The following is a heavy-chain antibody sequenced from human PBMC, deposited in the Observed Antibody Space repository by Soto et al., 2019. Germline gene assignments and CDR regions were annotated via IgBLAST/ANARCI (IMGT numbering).Heavy chain of an antibody. Sequence: QVQLVQSGAEVKKPGSSVKVSCKASGGTFSSYAISWVRQAPGQGLEWMGGIIPIFGTANYAQKFQGRVTINADESTRTAYMELSSLRSEDTAVYYCARDWLGYCSSTSCYKSYCGMDVWGQGTTVTVSS. CDR1: GGTFSSYA. J-gene: IGHJ6*02. CDR2: IIPIFGTA. V-gene: IGHV1-69*01. CDR3: ARDWLGYCSSTSCYKSYCGMDV. D-gene: IGHD2-2*02.